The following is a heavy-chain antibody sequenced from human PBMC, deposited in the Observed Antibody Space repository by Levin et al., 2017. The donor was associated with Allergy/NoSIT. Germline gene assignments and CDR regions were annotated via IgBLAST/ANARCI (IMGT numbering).Heavy chain of an antibody. Sequence: GSLRLSCAVYGGSFSGYYWSWIRQPPGKGLEWIGEINHSGSTNYNPSLKSRVTISVDTSKNHFSPKLSSVTAADKAVYYCARVPRGYYDILAGYSYCYYMDVWGKGTTVTVSS. D-gene: IGHD3-9*01. CDR3: ARVPRGYYDILAGYSYCYYMDV. V-gene: IGHV4-34*01. CDR2: INHSGST. CDR1: GGSFSGYY. J-gene: IGHJ6*03.